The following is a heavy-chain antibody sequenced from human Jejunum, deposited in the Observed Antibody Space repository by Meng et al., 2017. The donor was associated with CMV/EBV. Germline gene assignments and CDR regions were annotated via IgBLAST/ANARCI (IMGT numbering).Heavy chain of an antibody. CDR1: GGSIISVDRY. V-gene: IGHV4-30-4*01. Sequence: VPGGSIISVDRYWPWIRQSPRKGLEWIGNVYYSGTTSYNRSLKSRVTISVDTSKNQFSLKLASVIAADTAVYYCVLMIPAHTNYFDPWGQGTLVTVSS. CDR3: VLMIPAHTNYFDP. J-gene: IGHJ5*02. CDR2: VYYSGTT. D-gene: IGHD2-2*01.